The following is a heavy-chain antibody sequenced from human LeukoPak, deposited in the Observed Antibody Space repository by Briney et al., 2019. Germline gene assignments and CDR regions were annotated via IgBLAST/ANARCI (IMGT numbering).Heavy chain of an antibody. CDR2: IRYDGSNK. CDR3: AKTMIKMGATTQRLDY. V-gene: IGHV3-30*02. D-gene: IGHD1-26*01. J-gene: IGHJ4*02. Sequence: GGSLRLSSAASGFTFSSYGMHWVRQAPGKGLEWVAFIRYDGSNKYYADSVKGRFTISRDNSKNTLYLQMNSLRAEDTAVYYCAKTMIKMGATTQRLDYWGQGTLVTVSS. CDR1: GFTFSSYG.